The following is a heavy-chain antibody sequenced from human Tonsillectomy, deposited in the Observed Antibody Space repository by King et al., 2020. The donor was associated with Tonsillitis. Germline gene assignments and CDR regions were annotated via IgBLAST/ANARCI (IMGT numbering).Heavy chain of an antibody. V-gene: IGHV3-48*02. D-gene: IGHD3-9*01. J-gene: IGHJ6*02. CDR3: ARDRVYDILPDYPCVIDF. Sequence: VQLVESGGGLVQPGGSLRLSCAASGFTFSSYCMNWVRQAPGKGLEWVSYISSSSSTIYYADSVKGRFTISRDNAKNSLYLQMNSLRDEDTAVYYCARDRVYDILPDYPCVIDFWCQGTTVTVSS. CDR2: ISSSSSTI. CDR1: GFTFSSYC.